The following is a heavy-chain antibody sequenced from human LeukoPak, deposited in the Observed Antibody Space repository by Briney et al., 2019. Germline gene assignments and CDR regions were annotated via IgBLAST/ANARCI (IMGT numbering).Heavy chain of an antibody. CDR1: GYTFTSYD. CDR2: MNPNSGNT. J-gene: IGHJ6*02. CDR3: ARDCCSSTSCYTGTGDYYYGMDV. Sequence: GASVKVSCKASGYTFTSYDINWVRQATGQGLEWMGWMNPNSGNTGYAQKFQGRVTMTRNTSISTAYMELSSLRSEDTAVYYCARDCCSSTSCYTGTGDYYYGMDVWGQGTTVTVSS. D-gene: IGHD2-2*02. V-gene: IGHV1-8*01.